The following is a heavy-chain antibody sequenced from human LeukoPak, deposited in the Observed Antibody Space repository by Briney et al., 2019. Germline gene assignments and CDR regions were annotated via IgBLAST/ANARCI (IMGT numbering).Heavy chain of an antibody. V-gene: IGHV4-59*01. CDR2: IYYSGST. D-gene: IGHD2-2*01. CDR3: ARLGYCSSTSCERFDP. J-gene: IGHJ5*02. Sequence: SETLSLTCTVSGGSISSYYWSWIRQPPGKGLECLGYIYYSGSTNYNPSLKSRVTISVDTSKNQFSLKLSSVTAADTAVYYCARLGYCSSTSCERFDPWGQGTLVTVSS. CDR1: GGSISSYY.